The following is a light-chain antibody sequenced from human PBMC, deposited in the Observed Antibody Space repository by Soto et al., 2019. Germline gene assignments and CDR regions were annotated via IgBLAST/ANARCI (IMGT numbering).Light chain of an antibody. CDR2: GAS. CDR1: QSVSSSY. J-gene: IGKJ1*01. V-gene: IGKV3-20*01. Sequence: EIGLTQSPGTLSLSPGERATLSCRASQSVSSSYLAWYQQKPGQAPRLLIYGASSRATRIPDRFSGSGSGTDFTLTISRLEPEDFAVYYCQQYGSSPWTFGQGTKVDI. CDR3: QQYGSSPWT.